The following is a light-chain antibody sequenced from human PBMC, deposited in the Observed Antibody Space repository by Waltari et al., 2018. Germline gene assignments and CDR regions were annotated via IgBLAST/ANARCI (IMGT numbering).Light chain of an antibody. CDR1: SSDVGASNY. V-gene: IGLV2-14*03. J-gene: IGLJ2*01. CDR3: SSYISSSTLEL. CDR2: DVS. Sequence: QSALTQPASVSGSPGQSITISCPGTSSDVGASNYVSWYQQHPGKAPKLISFDVSNRPSGVSNRFAGSKSGNTASLTIFGFQAEDEADYYCSSYISSSTLELFGGGTSLTVL.